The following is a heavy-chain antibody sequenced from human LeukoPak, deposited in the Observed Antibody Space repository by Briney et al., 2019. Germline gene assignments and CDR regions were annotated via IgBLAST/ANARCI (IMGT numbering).Heavy chain of an antibody. CDR2: ISGSGGST. CDR3: ARAGGDISSSQDLDY. J-gene: IGHJ4*02. V-gene: IGHV3-23*01. D-gene: IGHD6-6*01. CDR1: GSTFSSYA. Sequence: TGGSLRLSCAASGSTFSSYAMSWVRQAPGRGLEWVSAISGSGGSTYYADSVKGRLTISRDNSKNTLYLQMNSLRAEDTAVYYCARAGGDISSSQDLDYWGQGTLVTVSS.